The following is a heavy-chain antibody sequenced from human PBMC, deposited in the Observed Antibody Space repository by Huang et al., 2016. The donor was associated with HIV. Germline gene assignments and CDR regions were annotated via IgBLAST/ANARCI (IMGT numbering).Heavy chain of an antibody. CDR3: ARTKGEFDF. CDR1: SYKFHIFE. Sequence: QIHLVQSGLAVKQPGASVKVSCKASSYKFHIFEITWVRQTPGQGLEWMGWISGDNGSTRFAQKFQDRLTMTTDVSTSTAYLELRSLGLDETAVYYCARTKGEFDFWGQGALVTVSS. V-gene: IGHV1-18*04. CDR2: ISGDNGST. J-gene: IGHJ4*02. D-gene: IGHD3-16*01.